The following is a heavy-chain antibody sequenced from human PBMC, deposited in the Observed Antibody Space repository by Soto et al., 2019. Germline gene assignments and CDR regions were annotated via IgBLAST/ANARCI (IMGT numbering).Heavy chain of an antibody. CDR1: GFTFSSYS. CDR3: ARGYGDYIPDAFNI. Sequence: EVQLVESGGGLVQPGGSLRLSCAASGFTFSSYSMNWVRQAPGEGLEWVSSITTYSTSIYYADSVKGRFTISRDNAKNSLFLQMNSLRAEDTAVYYCARGYGDYIPDAFNIWGQGTMVTVSS. V-gene: IGHV3-21*01. CDR2: ITTYSTSI. J-gene: IGHJ3*02. D-gene: IGHD4-17*01.